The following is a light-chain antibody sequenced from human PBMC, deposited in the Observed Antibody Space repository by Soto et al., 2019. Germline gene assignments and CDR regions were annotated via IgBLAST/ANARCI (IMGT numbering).Light chain of an antibody. CDR1: QSVSSSY. J-gene: IGKJ3*01. CDR2: GAS. Sequence: EIVLTQSPGTLSLSPGERATVSCRASQSVSSSYLAWYQQKPGQAPRLLIYGASNRATGIPDRFSGSGSGTDFTLIISRLEPEDFAVYHCLQRSIGFTFGPGTKVDI. CDR3: LQRSIGFT. V-gene: IGKV3D-20*02.